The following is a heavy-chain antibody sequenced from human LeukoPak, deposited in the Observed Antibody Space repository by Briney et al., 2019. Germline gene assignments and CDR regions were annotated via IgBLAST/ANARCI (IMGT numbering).Heavy chain of an antibody. V-gene: IGHV1-18*01. Sequence: EASVKVSCKASGYTLTDYAITWVRQAPGQGLEWMGWISIYNTNTNYAQKFQDRVAMTTDTSTSTAYMELRSLRSDDTAIYYCARRSYCGADCYGKALDYWGQGTLVTVSS. D-gene: IGHD2-21*01. CDR1: GYTLTDYA. CDR2: ISIYNTNT. CDR3: ARRSYCGADCYGKALDY. J-gene: IGHJ4*02.